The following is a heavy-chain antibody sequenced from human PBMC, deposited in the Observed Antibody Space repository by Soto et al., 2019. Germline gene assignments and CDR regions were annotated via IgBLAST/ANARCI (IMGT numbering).Heavy chain of an antibody. D-gene: IGHD5-12*01. J-gene: IGHJ4*02. CDR1: GYTFTSYG. Sequence: ASVKVSCKASGYTFTSYGISWVRQAPGQGLEWMGWISAYNGNTNYAQKLQGRVTMTTDTSTSKAYMELRSLGSDDTAVYYCARGLDTVAVAPDFDYWGQGTLVTVSS. CDR3: ARGLDTVAVAPDFDY. V-gene: IGHV1-18*01. CDR2: ISAYNGNT.